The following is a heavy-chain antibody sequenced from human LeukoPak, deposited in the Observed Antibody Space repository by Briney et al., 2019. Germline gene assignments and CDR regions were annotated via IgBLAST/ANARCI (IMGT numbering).Heavy chain of an antibody. J-gene: IGHJ4*02. CDR3: AKVLDYCDGGTCYNSGMDS. Sequence: GGSLRLSCLASGFTFNLYSMHWVRQAPGKGLEFVSVISSDGVYTYYAYSVKGRFTISRDNSKNTVYLQMSSLGADDTAVYYCAKVLDYCDGGTCYNSGMDSWGQGTPVTVSS. V-gene: IGHV3-64D*08. D-gene: IGHD2-15*01. CDR2: ISSDGVYT. CDR1: GFTFNLYS.